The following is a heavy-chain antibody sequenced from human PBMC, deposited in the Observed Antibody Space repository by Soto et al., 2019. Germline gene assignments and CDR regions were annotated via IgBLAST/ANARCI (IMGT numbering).Heavy chain of an antibody. D-gene: IGHD3-10*02. V-gene: IGHV4-59*01. CDR3: ARGAMFWFDP. CDR2: IYDSGTT. CDR1: GGSLGSYY. Sequence: QVQLQESGPGLVKPSETLSLTCSVAGGSLGSYYWGWIRQSPGKGLEWIAYIYDSGTTIYNPSRKSRATISVDTSKNQFSLNLTSVTAADTAVYYCARGAMFWFDPWGQGTLVSVSS. J-gene: IGHJ5*02.